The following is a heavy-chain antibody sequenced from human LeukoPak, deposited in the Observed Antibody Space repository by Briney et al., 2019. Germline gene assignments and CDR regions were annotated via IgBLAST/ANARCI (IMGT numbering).Heavy chain of an antibody. CDR2: INPNSGRT. J-gene: IGHJ4*02. D-gene: IGHD6-13*01. CDR3: ARGRSGLAAAGTYDY. V-gene: IGHV1-8*01. CDR1: GYTFTSSD. Sequence: ASVKVSCKASGYTFTSSDINWVRHAAGQGLEWMGWINPNSGRTGYAQKFQGRVTMTANTSISTAYMELSSLRFDGTAVYYCARGRSGLAAAGTYDYWGQGTLITVSP.